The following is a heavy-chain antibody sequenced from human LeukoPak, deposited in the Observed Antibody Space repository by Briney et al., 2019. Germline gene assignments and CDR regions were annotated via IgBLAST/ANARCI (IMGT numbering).Heavy chain of an antibody. J-gene: IGHJ4*02. Sequence: SETLSLTRTVSGGSISSSSYYWGWIRQPPGKGLEWIGSIYYSGSTYYNPSLKSRVTISVDTSKNQFSLKLSSVTAADTAVYYCARHRRGRGITMIVADWGQGTLVTVSS. CDR3: ARHRRGRGITMIVAD. D-gene: IGHD3-22*01. CDR1: GGSISSSSYY. CDR2: IYYSGST. V-gene: IGHV4-39*01.